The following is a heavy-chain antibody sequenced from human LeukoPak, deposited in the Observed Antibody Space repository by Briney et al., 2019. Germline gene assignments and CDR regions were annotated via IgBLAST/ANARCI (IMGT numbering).Heavy chain of an antibody. D-gene: IGHD6-13*01. Sequence: PSETLSLTCTVSGGSISSSSYYWGWIRQPPGKGLEWIGSIYYSGSTYYNPSLKSRVTISVDTSKNQFSLKLSSVTAADTAVYYCARREAAAASNWFDPWGQGTLVTVSS. J-gene: IGHJ5*02. V-gene: IGHV4-39*01. CDR3: ARREAAAASNWFDP. CDR2: IYYSGST. CDR1: GGSISSSSYY.